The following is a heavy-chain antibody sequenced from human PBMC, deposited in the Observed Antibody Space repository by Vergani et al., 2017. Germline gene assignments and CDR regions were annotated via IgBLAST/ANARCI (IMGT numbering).Heavy chain of an antibody. CDR1: GFTFNHYA. Sequence: EVQLLESGGDLVQPGGSLRLSSAASGFTFNHYAMNWVRQAPGKGLEWVSGISGSGGSTYYAGSVKGRFTISRDSSKNTLYLQMNSLSAGDTAVYYCAKANPRNSXYDYLYYYHAMDVWGQGTTVTVSS. D-gene: IGHD5-12*01. V-gene: IGHV3-23*01. J-gene: IGHJ6*02. CDR2: ISGSGGST. CDR3: AKANPRNSXYDYLYYYHAMDV.